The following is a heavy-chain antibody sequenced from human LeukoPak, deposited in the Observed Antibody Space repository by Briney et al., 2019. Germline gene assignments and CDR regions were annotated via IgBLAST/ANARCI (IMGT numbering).Heavy chain of an antibody. CDR1: GGSISSGGYY. D-gene: IGHD5-12*01. Sequence: SQTLSLTCTVSGGSISSGGYYWSWIRQHPGKGLEWIGYIYYSGSTYYNPSLKSRVTISVHTSKNQFSPKLSSVTAADTAVYYCARDYKGGYDFDYWGQGTLVTVSS. V-gene: IGHV4-31*03. CDR2: IYYSGST. J-gene: IGHJ4*02. CDR3: ARDYKGGYDFDY.